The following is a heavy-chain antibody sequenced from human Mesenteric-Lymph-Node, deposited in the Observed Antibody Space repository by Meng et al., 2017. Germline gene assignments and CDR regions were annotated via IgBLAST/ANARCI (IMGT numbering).Heavy chain of an antibody. J-gene: IGHJ5*02. CDR3: ARGRAAAGTLGFDT. CDR1: GFTVSSSY. D-gene: IGHD6-13*01. CDR2: IYSGGIT. Sequence: GESLKISCAASGFTVSSSYMSWVRQAPGKGLEWVAVIYSGGITYYADSVKGRFTISRDNSKNTLDLHVNSLRIEDTAVYYCARGRAAAGTLGFDTWGQGTLVTVSS. V-gene: IGHV3-66*02.